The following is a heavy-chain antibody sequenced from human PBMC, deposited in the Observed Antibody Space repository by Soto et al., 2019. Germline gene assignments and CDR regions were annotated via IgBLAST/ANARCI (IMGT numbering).Heavy chain of an antibody. Sequence: SLRLSCAASGLIFSYSWMTWVRQAPGKGLEWVANIKQDGSEKYYMDSVRGRFTNSRDNAKNSLYLQKNSLRAEDTAVYYCATLSACLLNYWGLGTLVTVSS. CDR2: IKQDGSEK. J-gene: IGHJ4*02. CDR1: GLIFSYSW. CDR3: ATLSACLLNY. V-gene: IGHV3-7*01. D-gene: IGHD3-22*01.